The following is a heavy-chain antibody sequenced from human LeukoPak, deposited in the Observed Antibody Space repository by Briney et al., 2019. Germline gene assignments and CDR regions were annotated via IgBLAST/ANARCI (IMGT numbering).Heavy chain of an antibody. Sequence: SETLSLTCALSGGSFGDYYWSWIRRPPGKGLEWIGYIYYSGSTYYNPSLKSRVTISVDTSKNQFSLKLSSVTAADTAVYYCARAGRVYSSSPFDYWGQGTLVTVSS. CDR1: GGSFGDYY. J-gene: IGHJ4*02. V-gene: IGHV4-30-4*01. CDR3: ARAGRVYSSSPFDY. D-gene: IGHD6-6*01. CDR2: IYYSGST.